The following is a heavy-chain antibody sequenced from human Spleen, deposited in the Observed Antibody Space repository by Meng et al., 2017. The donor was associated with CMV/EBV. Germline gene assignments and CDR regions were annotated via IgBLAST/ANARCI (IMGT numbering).Heavy chain of an antibody. Sequence: TFSSYSMNWVRQAPGKGLEWVSSISSSSSYIYYADSVKGRFTISRDNAKNSLYLQMNSLRAEDTAVYYCAKDTPPRDYGGYDGNYFDYWGQGTLVTVSS. V-gene: IGHV3-21*01. D-gene: IGHD4-17*01. CDR3: AKDTPPRDYGGYDGNYFDY. J-gene: IGHJ4*02. CDR2: ISSSSSYI. CDR1: TFSSYS.